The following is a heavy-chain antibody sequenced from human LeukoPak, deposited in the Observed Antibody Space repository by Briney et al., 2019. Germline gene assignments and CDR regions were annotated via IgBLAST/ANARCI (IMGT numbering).Heavy chain of an antibody. CDR2: IKQDGSEK. D-gene: IGHD6-19*01. CDR1: RFTLSTYW. J-gene: IGHJ4*02. Sequence: PGGSLRLSCAASRFTLSTYWMTWVRQAPGKGLEWVANIKQDGSEKYYVDSVKGRFTISRDNAKKLLYLQMNSLRVEDTAVYYCARDRGSSGRLGRFDNWGQGTLVTVSP. V-gene: IGHV3-7*01. CDR3: ARDRGSSGRLGRFDN.